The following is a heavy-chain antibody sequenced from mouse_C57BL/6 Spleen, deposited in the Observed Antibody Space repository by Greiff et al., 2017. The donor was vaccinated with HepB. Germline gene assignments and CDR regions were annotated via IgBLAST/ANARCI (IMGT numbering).Heavy chain of an antibody. V-gene: IGHV1-47*01. Sequence: QVQLKESGAELVKPGASVKMSCKASGYTFTTYPIEWMKQNHGKSLEWIGNFHPYNDDTKYNEKFKGKATLTVEKSSSTVYLELSRLTSDDSAVYYCARGFYGSSYHAMDYWGQGTSVTVSS. D-gene: IGHD1-1*01. CDR3: ARGFYGSSYHAMDY. CDR1: GYTFTTYP. J-gene: IGHJ4*01. CDR2: FHPYNDDT.